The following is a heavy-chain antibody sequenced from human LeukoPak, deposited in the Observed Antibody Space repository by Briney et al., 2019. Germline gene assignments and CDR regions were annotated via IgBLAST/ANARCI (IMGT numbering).Heavy chain of an antibody. D-gene: IGHD2-15*01. Sequence: ASVKVSCKASGYTFTGYYMHWVRQAPGQGLEWMGRINPNSGGTNYAQKFQGRVTMTRDTSISTAYTELSRLRSDDTAVYYCARGYFRGYYFDYWGQGTLVTVSS. CDR3: ARGYFRGYYFDY. CDR2: INPNSGGT. J-gene: IGHJ4*02. V-gene: IGHV1-2*06. CDR1: GYTFTGYY.